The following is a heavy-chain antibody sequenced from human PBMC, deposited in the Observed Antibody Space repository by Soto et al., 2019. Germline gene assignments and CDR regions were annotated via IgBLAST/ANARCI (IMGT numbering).Heavy chain of an antibody. J-gene: IGHJ4*02. CDR1: GGSFSGYY. Sequence: SETLSLTCAVSGGSFSGYYWSWSRQPPGRGLGWSGEINHSGSTNYNPSLKSRVTISVDTSKNQFSLKLSSVTAADTAVYYCARRTVGRGSDFDYWGQGTLVTVS. V-gene: IGHV4-34*01. CDR2: INHSGST. CDR3: ARRTVGRGSDFDY. D-gene: IGHD5-12*01.